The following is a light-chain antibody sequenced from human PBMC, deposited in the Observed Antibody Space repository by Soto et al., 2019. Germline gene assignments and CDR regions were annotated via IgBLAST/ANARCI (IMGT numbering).Light chain of an antibody. CDR2: EVT. Sequence: QSVLTQPASVSGSPGQSITISCTGTSSDVGAYNYVSWYQHHPGKVPKLLIYEVTNRPSGVSDRFSGSKSGNTASLTISGLQAEDEADYYCCSYTTSSTYVFGPGTKVTVL. V-gene: IGLV2-14*01. CDR1: SSDVGAYNY. J-gene: IGLJ1*01. CDR3: CSYTTSSTYV.